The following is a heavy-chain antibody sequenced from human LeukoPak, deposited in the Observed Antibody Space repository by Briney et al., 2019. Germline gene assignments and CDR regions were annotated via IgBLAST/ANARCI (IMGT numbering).Heavy chain of an antibody. V-gene: IGHV3-23*01. D-gene: IGHD6-13*01. CDR3: ARSSGAAAGPSYGMDV. CDR2: ISTSGGST. CDR1: GFTFRNYA. Sequence: GGSLRLSCAATGFTFRNYAMSWVRQAPGKGLEWVSAISTSGGSTYSADSVKGRFTISRDNSKNTLYLQMNSLRAEDTAVYYCARSSGAAAGPSYGMDVWGQGTTVTVSS. J-gene: IGHJ6*02.